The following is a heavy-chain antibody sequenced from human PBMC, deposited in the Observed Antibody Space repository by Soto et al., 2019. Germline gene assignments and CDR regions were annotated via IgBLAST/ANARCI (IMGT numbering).Heavy chain of an antibody. CDR3: AREVVSGYDLGY. Sequence: QVQLVQSGAEVKKPGASVTVSCKASGYTFTSFAIHWVRQAPGQRPEWMGWINADTGNTKYSQRFQGRVTFARDTSANTAYIQVSSVRSEDTAVYSCAREVVSGYDLGYWGQGTLVTVSS. CDR1: GYTFTSFA. J-gene: IGHJ4*02. V-gene: IGHV1-3*01. CDR2: INADTGNT. D-gene: IGHD5-12*01.